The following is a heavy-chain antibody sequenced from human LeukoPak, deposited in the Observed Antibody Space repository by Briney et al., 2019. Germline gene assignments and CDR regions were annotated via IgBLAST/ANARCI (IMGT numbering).Heavy chain of an antibody. V-gene: IGHV3-74*01. CDR3: AKGDIVVVPAAIYY. J-gene: IGHJ4*02. D-gene: IGHD2-2*01. CDR1: GFTFSSYW. Sequence: PGGSLRLPCAASGFTFSSYWMHWVRQASGKGLVWVSRIDTDGSDTSYADSVKGRFTISRDNAKNTLYLQMNSLRAEDTALYYCAKGDIVVVPAAIYYWGQGTLVTVSS. CDR2: IDTDGSDT.